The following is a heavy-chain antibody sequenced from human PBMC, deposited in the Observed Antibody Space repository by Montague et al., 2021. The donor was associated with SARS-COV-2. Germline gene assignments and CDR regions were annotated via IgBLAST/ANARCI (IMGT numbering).Heavy chain of an antibody. Sequence: SETLSLTCTVSDGSINNYYWSWIRQPPGKGLEWIGDIYHSGSTTYNPSLKSRVTISVDTSKNQFSLKLSSVTAADTALYHCARGSGLSAAYYYYGMDVWGQGTTVTVSS. CDR1: DGSINNYY. CDR3: ARGSGLSAAYYYYGMDV. D-gene: IGHD3-3*01. V-gene: IGHV4-59*01. CDR2: IYHSGST. J-gene: IGHJ6*02.